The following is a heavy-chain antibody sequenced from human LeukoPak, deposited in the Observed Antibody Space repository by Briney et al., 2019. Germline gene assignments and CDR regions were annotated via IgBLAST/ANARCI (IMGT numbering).Heavy chain of an antibody. CDR2: IYYSGST. V-gene: IGHV4-39*01. CDR1: GGSISTTSYY. Sequence: PSETLSLTCTVSGGSISTTSYYWGWIRQPPGRGLEWIGNIYYSGSTYYNPSLKSRVTISVDRSKTQFSLKVTSVTAADTAVYYCASRRSAYYGAFDIWGQGRMVTVSS. J-gene: IGHJ3*02. D-gene: IGHD3-16*01. CDR3: ASRRSAYYGAFDI.